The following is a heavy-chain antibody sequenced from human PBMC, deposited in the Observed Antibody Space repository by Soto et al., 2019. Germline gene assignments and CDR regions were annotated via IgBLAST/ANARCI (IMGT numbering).Heavy chain of an antibody. CDR1: GYSFTSYW. CDR2: IDPSDSYT. J-gene: IGHJ4*02. CDR3: ARIPRVYSSGWYYFDY. D-gene: IGHD6-19*01. Sequence: GESLKISCKGSGYSFTSYWISWVRQMPWKGLEWMGRIDPSDSYTNYSPSFQGHVTISADKSISTAYLQWSSLKASDTAMYYCARIPRVYSSGWYYFDYWGQGTLVTVS. V-gene: IGHV5-10-1*01.